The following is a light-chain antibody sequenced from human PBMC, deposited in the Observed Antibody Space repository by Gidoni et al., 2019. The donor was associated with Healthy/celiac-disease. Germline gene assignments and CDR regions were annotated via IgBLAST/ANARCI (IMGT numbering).Light chain of an antibody. CDR3: QRYSSLTWT. V-gene: IGKV3-20*01. CDR2: GPS. J-gene: IGKJ1*01. Sequence: PRLLIYGPSSRATGISDRFSGSGSGTDFTLTISRLEPGDSAVYYCQRYSSLTWTFGQGTKVEVK.